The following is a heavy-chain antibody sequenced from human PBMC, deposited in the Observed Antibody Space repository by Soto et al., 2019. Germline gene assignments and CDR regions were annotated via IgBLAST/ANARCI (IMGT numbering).Heavy chain of an antibody. V-gene: IGHV3-23*01. CDR1: GFTFNTYG. CDR2: ISASGGSR. Sequence: GGSLRLSCAVSGFTFNTYGLSWVRQAPGKGLEWVSAISASGGSRYYADSVKGRFTISRDNSKNTLFLQMNSLSAEDTAVYYCARRYYYDGSGPYGMDVWGQGTTVTVSS. CDR3: ARRYYYDGSGPYGMDV. D-gene: IGHD3-22*01. J-gene: IGHJ6*02.